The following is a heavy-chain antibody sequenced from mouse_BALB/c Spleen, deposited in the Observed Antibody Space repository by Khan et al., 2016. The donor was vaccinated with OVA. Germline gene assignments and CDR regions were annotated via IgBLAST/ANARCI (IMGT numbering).Heavy chain of an antibody. D-gene: IGHD1-1*01. Sequence: QVQLKQSGPGLVAPSQSLSITCTVSGFSLTSYGVNWVRQPPGEGLEWLGVIWGDGSTNYHSTLKSRLIIIKDSSKRQVFLTLNSLQTDDTATYYCAKFTPDYYSMDYWGQGTSVTVST. CDR1: GFSLTSYG. CDR3: AKFTPDYYSMDY. J-gene: IGHJ4*01. CDR2: IWGDGST. V-gene: IGHV2-3*01.